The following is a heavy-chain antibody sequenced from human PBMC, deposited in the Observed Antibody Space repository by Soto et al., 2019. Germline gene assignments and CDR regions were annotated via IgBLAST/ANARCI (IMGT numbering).Heavy chain of an antibody. J-gene: IGHJ5*02. CDR3: ARLGFCSGDRCRLDR. D-gene: IGHD2-15*01. V-gene: IGHV4-59*08. CDR1: GDPMTSDY. CDR2: IHNSGLT. Sequence: QMQLQESGPGLVKPSETLSLTCTVPGDPMTSDYWSWIRQSPGKGLEWMGYIHNSGLTYYNPSLGSRVTISLDTSKKQYSLRLTSVTAAATAVYYCARLGFCSGDRCRLDRWGQGTLVTVSS.